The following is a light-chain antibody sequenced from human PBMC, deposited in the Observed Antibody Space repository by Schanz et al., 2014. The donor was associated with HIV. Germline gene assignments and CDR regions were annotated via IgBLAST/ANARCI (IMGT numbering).Light chain of an antibody. CDR2: ATS. V-gene: IGKV3D-20*02. CDR1: QRLISSY. CDR3: QHRSNWPLT. J-gene: IGKJ4*01. Sequence: ETVLTQSPGSLSLSPGGRATLSCGASQRLISSYLAWYQQKRDQPPRLVIYATSTRAAGIPDRFSGTGSGTDFTLTISRLEPEDFAVYYCQHRSNWPLTFGGGTKVEIK.